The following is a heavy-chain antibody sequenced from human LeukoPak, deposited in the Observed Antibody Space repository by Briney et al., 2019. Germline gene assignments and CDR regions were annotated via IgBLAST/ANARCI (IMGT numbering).Heavy chain of an antibody. Sequence: SVKVSCKASGGTFSSYAISWVRQAPGQGLEWMGGIIPIFGTANYAQKFQGRVTITADKSTSTAYMELSSLRSEDTAVYYCARGFFGGSGWYSGSYYYYMDVWGKGATVTVSS. CDR1: GGTFSSYA. V-gene: IGHV1-69*06. J-gene: IGHJ6*03. CDR2: IIPIFGTA. D-gene: IGHD6-19*01. CDR3: ARGFFGGSGWYSGSYYYYMDV.